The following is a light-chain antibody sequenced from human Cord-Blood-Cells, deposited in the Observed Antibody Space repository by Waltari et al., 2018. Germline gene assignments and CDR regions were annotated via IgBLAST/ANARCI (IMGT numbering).Light chain of an antibody. CDR1: QSVSSY. J-gene: IGKJ5*01. CDR2: EAS. V-gene: IGKV3-11*01. CDR3: QQRSNWQVT. Sequence: EIVLTQSPATLSLSPGERATLSCRASQSVSSYLAWYQQTPGQAPRLLIYEASNRATGIPARFSGSGCGTDFTLTISSLETEDFAVYYCQQRSNWQVTFDQGTRLEIK.